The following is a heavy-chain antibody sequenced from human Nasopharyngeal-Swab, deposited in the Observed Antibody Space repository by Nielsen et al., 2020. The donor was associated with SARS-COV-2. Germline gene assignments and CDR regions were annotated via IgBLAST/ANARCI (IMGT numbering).Heavy chain of an antibody. CDR2: IYHSGST. V-gene: IGHV4-4*02. CDR3: ARDPGRGFDY. D-gene: IGHD3-10*01. Sequence: VRQAPGKGLEWIGEIYHSGSTNYNPSLKSRVTISVDKSKNQFSLKLSSVTAADTAVYYCARDPGRGFDYWGQGTLVTVSS. J-gene: IGHJ4*02.